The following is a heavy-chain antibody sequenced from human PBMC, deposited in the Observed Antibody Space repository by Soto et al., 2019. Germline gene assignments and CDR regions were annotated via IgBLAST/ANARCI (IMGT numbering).Heavy chain of an antibody. CDR1: GFTFSGSA. Sequence: EVQLVESGGGLVQPGGSLKLSCAASGFTFSGSAMHWVRQASGKGLEWVGRIRSKANSYATAYAASVKGRFTISRDDSKNTAYLQMNSLKTEDTAVYYCTTYSGSPPNYWGQGTLVTVSS. CDR2: IRSKANSYAT. J-gene: IGHJ4*02. CDR3: TTYSGSPPNY. D-gene: IGHD2-15*01. V-gene: IGHV3-73*01.